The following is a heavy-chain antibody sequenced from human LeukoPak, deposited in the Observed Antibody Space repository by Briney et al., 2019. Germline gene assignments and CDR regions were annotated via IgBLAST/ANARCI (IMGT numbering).Heavy chain of an antibody. CDR2: ISWNSGSI. CDR1: GFTFDDYA. D-gene: IGHD6-13*01. CDR3: AKDMYSSSWYEVTGFDY. Sequence: PGRSLRLSCAASGFTFDDYAMHWVRQAPGKGLEWVSGISWNSGSIGYADSVKGRFTISRDNAKNSLYLQMNSLRTEDMALYYCAKDMYSSSWYEVTGFDYWGQGTLVTVSS. J-gene: IGHJ4*02. V-gene: IGHV3-9*03.